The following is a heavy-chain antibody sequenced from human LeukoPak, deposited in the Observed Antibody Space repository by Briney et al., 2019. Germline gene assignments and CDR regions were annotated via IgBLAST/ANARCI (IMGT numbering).Heavy chain of an antibody. CDR2: INHGGST. V-gene: IGHV4-34*01. Sequence: SETLSLTCAVYGGSFSGYYWSWIRQPPGKGLEWIGEINHGGSTNYNPSLKSRVTISVDTSKNQFSLKLSSVTAADTAVYYCARSSIDILTGYYTDYWGQGTLVTVSS. J-gene: IGHJ4*02. CDR1: GGSFSGYY. CDR3: ARSSIDILTGYYTDY. D-gene: IGHD3-9*01.